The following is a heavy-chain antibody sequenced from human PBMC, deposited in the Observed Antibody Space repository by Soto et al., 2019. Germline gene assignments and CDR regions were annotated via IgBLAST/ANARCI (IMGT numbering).Heavy chain of an antibody. D-gene: IGHD6-6*01. CDR2: IYYSGST. V-gene: IGHV4-59*08. J-gene: IGHJ5*02. Sequence: QVQLQESGPGLVKPSETLSLTCTVSGGSISSYYWSWIRQPPGKGLEWSGYIYYSGSTNYNPSLRSRVPISVDTSKNQFSPKLRSVTAADTSVYYCARAPVLGLAARYWFDPWGQGTLVTVSS. CDR1: GGSISSYY. CDR3: ARAPVLGLAARYWFDP.